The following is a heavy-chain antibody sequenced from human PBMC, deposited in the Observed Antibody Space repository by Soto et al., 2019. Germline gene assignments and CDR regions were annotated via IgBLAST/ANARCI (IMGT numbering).Heavy chain of an antibody. CDR1: GFTFSSYV. D-gene: IGHD3-10*01. J-gene: IGHJ4*02. CDR2: ISYDGSNK. V-gene: IGHV3-30*18. CDR3: AKSGEGVDY. Sequence: GGSLRLSCAASGFTFSSYVMHWVRQSPGKGLEWVAVISYDGSNKYYADSVKGRLTISRDNSKNTLYLQMNSLRAEDTAVYYCAKSGEGVDYWGQGTLVTVSS.